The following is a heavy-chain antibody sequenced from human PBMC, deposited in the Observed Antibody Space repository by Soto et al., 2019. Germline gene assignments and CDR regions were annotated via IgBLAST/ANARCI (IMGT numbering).Heavy chain of an antibody. J-gene: IGHJ3*02. Sequence: PGGSLRLSCAASGFTFSSYSMNWVRQAPGRGREWVSYISSSSSTIYYADSLKGRFTISRDNAKNSLYLQMNSLRDEDTAVYYCARDPGIAVAGTGGGAFDIWGQGTMVTVSS. V-gene: IGHV3-48*02. CDR3: ARDPGIAVAGTGGGAFDI. CDR1: GFTFSSYS. D-gene: IGHD6-19*01. CDR2: ISSSSSTI.